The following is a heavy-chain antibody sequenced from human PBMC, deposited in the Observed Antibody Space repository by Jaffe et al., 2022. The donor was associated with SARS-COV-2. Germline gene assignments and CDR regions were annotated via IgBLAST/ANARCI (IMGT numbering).Heavy chain of an antibody. J-gene: IGHJ3*02. CDR3: ASLRAPIIAAAGTGSAFDI. V-gene: IGHV1-2*06. CDR1: GYTFTGYY. CDR2: INPNSGGT. D-gene: IGHD6-13*01. Sequence: QVQLVQSGAEVKKPGASVKVSCKASGYTFTGYYMHWVRQAPGQGLEWMGRINPNSGGTNYAQKFQGRVTMTRDTSISTAYMELSRLRSDDTAVYYCASLRAPIIAAAGTGSAFDIWGQGTMVTVSS.